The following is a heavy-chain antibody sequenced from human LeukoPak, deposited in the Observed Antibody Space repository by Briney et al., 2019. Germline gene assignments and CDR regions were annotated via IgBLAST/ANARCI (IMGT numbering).Heavy chain of an antibody. V-gene: IGHV1-18*01. CDR2: ISAYNGNT. CDR1: GYTFTSYG. CDR3: ARGPRMHYYDSSGYYY. Sequence: ASVKVPCKASGYTFTSYGISWVRQAPGQGLEWMGWISAYNGNTNYAQKLQGRVTMTTDTSTSTAYMELRSLRSDDTAVYYCARGPRMHYYDSSGYYYWGQGTLVTVSS. J-gene: IGHJ4*02. D-gene: IGHD3-22*01.